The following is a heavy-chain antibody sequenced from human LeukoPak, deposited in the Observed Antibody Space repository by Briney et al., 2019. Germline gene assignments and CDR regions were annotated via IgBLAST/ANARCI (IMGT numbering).Heavy chain of an antibody. CDR2: ISGSGGST. J-gene: IGHJ1*01. V-gene: IGHV3-23*01. CDR3: ANGDFYYDSSGYYRTLEYFQH. Sequence: GGSLRLSCAASGFTFSSYAMSWVRQAPGKGLEWVSAISGSGGSTYYADSVKGRFTISRDNSKNTLYLQMNSLRAEDTAVYHCANGDFYYDSSGYYRTLEYFQHWGQGTLVTVSS. CDR1: GFTFSSYA. D-gene: IGHD3-22*01.